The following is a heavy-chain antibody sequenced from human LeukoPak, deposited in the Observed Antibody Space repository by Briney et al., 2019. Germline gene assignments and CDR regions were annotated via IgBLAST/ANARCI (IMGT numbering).Heavy chain of an antibody. CDR1: GFTFSSYE. D-gene: IGHD6-19*01. J-gene: IGHJ3*02. CDR2: ISSSGSTI. CDR3: AREAPYSSGLSGAFDI. V-gene: IGHV3-48*03. Sequence: PGGSLRLSCAASGFTFSSYEMNWVRQAPGKGLEWVSYISSSGSTIYYADSVKGRSTISRDNAKNSLYLQMNSLRAEDTAVYYCAREAPYSSGLSGAFDIWGQGTMVTVSS.